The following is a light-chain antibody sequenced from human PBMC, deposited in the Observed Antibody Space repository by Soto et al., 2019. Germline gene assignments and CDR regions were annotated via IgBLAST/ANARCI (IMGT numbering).Light chain of an antibody. J-gene: IGKJ2*01. CDR2: AAS. Sequence: EVVLTQSPDTLSLSPGEGATLSCGASESVRSSFLAWYQQKPGQGPRLLIYAASTRATGIPQRFSGSGSGTDFTLIISRLEPEDSAVYFCLQYGNSPPTFGQGTKLEIK. CDR1: ESVRSSF. V-gene: IGKV3-20*01. CDR3: LQYGNSPPT.